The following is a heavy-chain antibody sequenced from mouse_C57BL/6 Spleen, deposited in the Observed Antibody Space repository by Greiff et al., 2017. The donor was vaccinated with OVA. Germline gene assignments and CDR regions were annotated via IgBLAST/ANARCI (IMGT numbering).Heavy chain of an antibody. CDR1: GFTFSDFY. J-gene: IGHJ1*03. Sequence: EVKLMESGGGLVQSGRSLRLYCATSGFTFSDFYMEWVRQAPGKGLEWIAASRNKANDYTTEYSASVKGRFIVSRDTSQSILYLQMNALRAEDTAIYYCARDATAYGSSYGYFDVWGTGTTVTVSS. CDR2: SRNKANDYTT. V-gene: IGHV7-1*01. D-gene: IGHD1-1*01. CDR3: ARDATAYGSSYGYFDV.